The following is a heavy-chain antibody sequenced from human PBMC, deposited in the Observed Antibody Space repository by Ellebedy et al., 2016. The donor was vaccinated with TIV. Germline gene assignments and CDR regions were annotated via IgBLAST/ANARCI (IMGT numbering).Heavy chain of an antibody. CDR3: ARDSSDWSNWFDP. D-gene: IGHD6-19*01. CDR2: LNSDGSSA. Sequence: GGSLRLSXAASGFAFSNYWMHWVHQDPGKGLVWVSRLNSDGSSATYADSVKGRFTISRDNAKNTLYLQMNSLRAEDTAVYYCARDSSDWSNWFDPWGQGTLVTVSS. V-gene: IGHV3-74*01. CDR1: GFAFSNYW. J-gene: IGHJ5*02.